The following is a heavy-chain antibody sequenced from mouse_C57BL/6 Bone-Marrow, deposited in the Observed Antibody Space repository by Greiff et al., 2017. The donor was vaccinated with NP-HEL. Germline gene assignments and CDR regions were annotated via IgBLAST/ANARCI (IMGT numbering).Heavy chain of an antibody. V-gene: IGHV1-66*01. CDR3: ARALYYYVSSYFDY. Sequence: QVQLQQSGPELVKPGASVEISCKASGYSFTSYYIHWVKQRPGQGLEWIGWIYPGSGNTKYNEKFKGKATLTADPSSSTAYMQLSSLTSEDSAVYYCARALYYYVSSYFDYWGQGTTLTVSS. CDR2: IYPGSGNT. CDR1: GYSFTSYY. D-gene: IGHD1-1*01. J-gene: IGHJ2*01.